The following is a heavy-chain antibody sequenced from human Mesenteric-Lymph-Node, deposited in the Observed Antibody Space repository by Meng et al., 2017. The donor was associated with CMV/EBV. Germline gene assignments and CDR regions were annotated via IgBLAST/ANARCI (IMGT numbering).Heavy chain of an antibody. D-gene: IGHD1-26*01. CDR2: IRFDGSDK. V-gene: IGHV3-30*02. CDR3: AKSFFFLSAGYPSDNFFDY. J-gene: IGHJ4*02. CDR1: FSSYA. Sequence: FSSYAMHWVRQAPGRGLEWVAFIRFDGSDKYYTDSLKGRITISRDNSKNTLFLQMNSLRAEDTAVYYCAKSFFFLSAGYPSDNFFDYWGQGTLVTVSS.